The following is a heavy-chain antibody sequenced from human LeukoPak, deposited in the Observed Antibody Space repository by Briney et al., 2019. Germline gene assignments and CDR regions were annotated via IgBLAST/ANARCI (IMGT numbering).Heavy chain of an antibody. J-gene: IGHJ4*02. CDR2: IYYSGST. CDR1: GGSISSYY. CDR3: ARGITGTTFDY. Sequence: PSETLSLTCTVSGGSISSYYWSWIRQPPGKGLEWIGYIYYSGSTNYNPSPKSRVTISVDTSKNQFSLKLSSVTAADTAVYYCARGITGTTFDYWGQGTLVTVSS. V-gene: IGHV4-59*01. D-gene: IGHD1-7*01.